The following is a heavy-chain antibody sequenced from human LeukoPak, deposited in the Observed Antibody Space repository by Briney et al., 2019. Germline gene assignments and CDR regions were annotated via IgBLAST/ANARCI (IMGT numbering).Heavy chain of an antibody. CDR2: ISAYDGNT. Sequence: ASVKVSCKASGYTLTSYGISWVRQAPGQGLEWMGWISAYDGNTNYAQKLQGRVTMTTDTSTSTAYMELRSLRSDDTAVYYCARIWFGESTDAFDIWGQGTMVTVSS. D-gene: IGHD3-10*01. CDR3: ARIWFGESTDAFDI. J-gene: IGHJ3*02. V-gene: IGHV1-18*01. CDR1: GYTLTSYG.